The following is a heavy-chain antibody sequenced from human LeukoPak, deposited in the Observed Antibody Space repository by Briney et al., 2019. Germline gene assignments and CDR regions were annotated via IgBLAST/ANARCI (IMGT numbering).Heavy chain of an antibody. CDR2: IYYSGST. Sequence: PSETLSLTCTVSGVSISGGGYYWSWIRQRPGKGLVWIGYIYYSGSTYYNTSLKSRVTISVDTSKNQFSLKLSSVTAADTAVYYCARYYDSSGDDAFDIWGQGTMVTVSS. CDR1: GVSISGGGYY. D-gene: IGHD3-22*01. CDR3: ARYYDSSGDDAFDI. V-gene: IGHV4-31*03. J-gene: IGHJ3*02.